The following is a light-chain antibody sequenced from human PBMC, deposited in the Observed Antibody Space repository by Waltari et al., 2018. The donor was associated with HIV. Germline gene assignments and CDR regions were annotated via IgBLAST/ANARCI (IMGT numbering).Light chain of an antibody. V-gene: IGKV4-1*01. CDR1: QSVLYSSTNKNY. Sequence: DIVMTQSPDSLVVSLGERATINCKSSQSVLYSSTNKNYLAWLQQKPGQPPKLLIYWASTREAGVPDRFSGSGSGTDFTLTISSLQSEDVAVYYCQQYYSTPYTFGQGTKLQIK. CDR3: QQYYSTPYT. CDR2: WAS. J-gene: IGKJ2*01.